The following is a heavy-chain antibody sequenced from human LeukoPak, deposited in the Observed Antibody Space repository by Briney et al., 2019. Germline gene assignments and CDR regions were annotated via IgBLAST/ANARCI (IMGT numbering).Heavy chain of an antibody. CDR3: ARLRATLTVVVTLFDS. D-gene: IGHD3-22*01. CDR1: GGSISSGPYY. J-gene: IGHJ4*02. V-gene: IGHV4-39*01. CDR2: MYYSGDT. Sequence: PSETLSLTCAVSGGSISSGPYYWGWIRQPPGKALEWIGSMYYSGDTYYKPSLQSRVTISGDPSKNQFSLKLSSVTAADTAVYYCARLRATLTVVVTLFDSWGQGTLVTVSS.